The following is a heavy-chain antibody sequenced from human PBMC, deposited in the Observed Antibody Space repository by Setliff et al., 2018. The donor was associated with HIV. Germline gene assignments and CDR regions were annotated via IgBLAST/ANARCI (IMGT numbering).Heavy chain of an antibody. Sequence: ASVKVSCKVSGYTFSDYYMHWVQQAPGKGLERMGLVDPEGAKTIYAENFQGRVTITADTSTDTTYMKLSSLRSEDTAVYYCATGRIPGIPAVIVYWGQGTLVTVSS. D-gene: IGHD6-13*01. V-gene: IGHV1-69-2*01. CDR3: ATGRIPGIPAVIVY. J-gene: IGHJ4*02. CDR2: VDPEGAKT. CDR1: GYTFSDYY.